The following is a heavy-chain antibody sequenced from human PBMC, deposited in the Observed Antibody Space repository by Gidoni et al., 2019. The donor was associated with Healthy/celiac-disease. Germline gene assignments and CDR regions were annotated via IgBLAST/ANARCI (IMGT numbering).Heavy chain of an antibody. Sequence: QVQLQQWGAGLLKPSETLSLTCAVYGGSFSGYYWRWIRQPPGTGLEWNGDIKHSGSTNYNPSRKSRVNISVDTSKNQFSLKLSSVTAADTAVYYGARGRRIAAAGRTLRYYDGMDVWGQGTTVTVSS. J-gene: IGHJ6*02. CDR2: IKHSGST. D-gene: IGHD6-13*01. CDR1: GGSFSGYY. V-gene: IGHV4-34*01. CDR3: ARGRRIAAAGRTLRYYDGMDV.